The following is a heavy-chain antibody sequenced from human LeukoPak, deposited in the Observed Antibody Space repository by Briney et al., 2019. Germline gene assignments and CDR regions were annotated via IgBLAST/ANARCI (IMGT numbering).Heavy chain of an antibody. CDR2: IRYDGSNK. V-gene: IGHV3-30*02. CDR3: AKGSGYCSSTSCYIQFDY. J-gene: IGHJ4*02. D-gene: IGHD2-2*02. CDR1: GFTFSSYG. Sequence: GGSLRLSCAASGFTFSSYGMHWVRQAPGKGLEWVAFIRYDGSNKYYADSVKGRFTISRDNSKNTLYLQMNSLRAEDTAVYYCAKGSGYCSSTSCYIQFDYWGQGTLVTVSS.